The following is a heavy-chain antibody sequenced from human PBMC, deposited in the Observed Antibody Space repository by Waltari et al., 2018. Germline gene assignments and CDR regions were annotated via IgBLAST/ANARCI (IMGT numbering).Heavy chain of an antibody. CDR2: IYSGGST. CDR3: AKDSPIYCGGDCYSF. D-gene: IGHD2-21*01. V-gene: IGHV3-23*03. Sequence: EVQLLESGGGLVQPGGSLRLSCAASGFTFSSYAMSWVRQAPGKVLEWVSVIYSGGSTYYADSVKGRFTISRDNSKNTLYLQMNSLRAEDTAVYYCAKDSPIYCGGDCYSFWGQGTLVTVSS. CDR1: GFTFSSYA. J-gene: IGHJ4*02.